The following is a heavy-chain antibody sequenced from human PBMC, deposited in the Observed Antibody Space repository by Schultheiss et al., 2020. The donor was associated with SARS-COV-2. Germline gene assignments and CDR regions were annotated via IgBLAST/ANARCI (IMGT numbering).Heavy chain of an antibody. CDR2: IYTSGST. J-gene: IGHJ5*02. V-gene: IGHV4-4*07. Sequence: SETLSLTCTVSGGSISSYYWSWIRQPPGKVLEWIGRIYTSGSTNYNPSLKSRVTISVDTSKNQFSLKLSSVTAADTAVYYCARTTPENWFDPWGQGTLVTVSS. CDR1: GGSISSYY. D-gene: IGHD1-1*01. CDR3: ARTTPENWFDP.